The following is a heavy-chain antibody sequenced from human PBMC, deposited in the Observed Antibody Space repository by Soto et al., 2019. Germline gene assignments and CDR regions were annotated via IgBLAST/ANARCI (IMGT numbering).Heavy chain of an antibody. J-gene: IGHJ4*02. CDR1: CGSLSRCY. Sequence: ASEDLSLPCTVSCGSLSRCYWGWSRQPPGKGLEWIGYIYYSGSTNYNPSLKSRVTISVDTSKNQFSLKLSSVTAADTAVYYCASGLLDYWGQGTLVTVSS. CDR2: IYYSGST. V-gene: IGHV4-59*08. CDR3: ASGLLDY.